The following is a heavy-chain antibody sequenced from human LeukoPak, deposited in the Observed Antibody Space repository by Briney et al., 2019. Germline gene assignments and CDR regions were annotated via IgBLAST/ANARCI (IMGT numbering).Heavy chain of an antibody. J-gene: IGHJ4*02. CDR2: IIPILGIA. Sequence: SVKVSCKASGGTFSSYAISWVRQAPGQGLEWMGRIIPILGIANYAQKFQGRVTITADKSTSAAYMELSSLRSEDTAVYYCARGNYDFWSGYHDYWGQGTLVTVSS. CDR1: GGTFSSYA. V-gene: IGHV1-69*04. CDR3: ARGNYDFWSGYHDY. D-gene: IGHD3-3*01.